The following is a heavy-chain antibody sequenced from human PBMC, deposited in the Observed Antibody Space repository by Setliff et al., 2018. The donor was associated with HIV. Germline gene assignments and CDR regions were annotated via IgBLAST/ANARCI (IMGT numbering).Heavy chain of an antibody. Sequence: ASVKVSCKASGYTFTSYAMHWVRQAPGQRLEWMGWINAGNGNTKYSQKSQGRVTITRDTSASTAYMELSSLRSEDTAVYYCARDFDYYDSSGYYHDAFDMWGQGTMVTVSS. J-gene: IGHJ3*02. CDR1: GYTFTSYA. CDR3: ARDFDYYDSSGYYHDAFDM. D-gene: IGHD3-22*01. CDR2: INAGNGNT. V-gene: IGHV1-3*01.